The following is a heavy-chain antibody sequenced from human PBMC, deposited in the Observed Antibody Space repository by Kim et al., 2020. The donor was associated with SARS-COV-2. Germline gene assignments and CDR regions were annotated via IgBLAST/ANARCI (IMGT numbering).Heavy chain of an antibody. CDR1: GGSLSSYF. D-gene: IGHD3-22*01. Sequence: SETLSLTCTVSGGSLSSYFWSWIRQPPGKGLEWIGYIYYSGSTNYNPSLKSRVTFSLDTSKNHFSLKLSSVTAADTALYYCARDYPLYYDTSGPDAFDI. V-gene: IGHV4-59*01. CDR2: IYYSGST. CDR3: ARDYPLYYDTSGPDAFDI. J-gene: IGHJ3*02.